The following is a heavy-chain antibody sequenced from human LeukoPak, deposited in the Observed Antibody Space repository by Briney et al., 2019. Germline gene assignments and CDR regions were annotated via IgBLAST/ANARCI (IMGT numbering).Heavy chain of an antibody. CDR2: IYITGDT. V-gene: IGHV4-4*07. CDR3: ARKEGGQLVNTRRWFDP. D-gene: IGHD6-13*01. Sequence: SETLSLTCTVSGGSVTSYYWSWIRQSAGKGLEWIGRIYITGDTTYNPSLKSRVTISVDTSKNQFSLKLRSVTAADTAVYYCARKEGGQLVNTRRWFDPWGQGTLVTVSS. J-gene: IGHJ5*02. CDR1: GGSVTSYY.